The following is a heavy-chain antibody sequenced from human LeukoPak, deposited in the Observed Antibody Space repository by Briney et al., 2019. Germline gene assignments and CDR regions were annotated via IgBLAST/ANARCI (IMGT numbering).Heavy chain of an antibody. Sequence: PSQTLSLTFTVSGASISSDGYYSNWIRQHPGKGLEWIGYISYSGSTYYNPSLMSRVTISLDTSKNQFSLKLSSVTAADTAVYFCARDDRRGSRYAAGFYYWGQGTLVTVSS. CDR1: GASISSDGYY. CDR3: ARDDRRGSRYAAGFYY. J-gene: IGHJ4*02. D-gene: IGHD2-8*01. CDR2: ISYSGST. V-gene: IGHV4-31*03.